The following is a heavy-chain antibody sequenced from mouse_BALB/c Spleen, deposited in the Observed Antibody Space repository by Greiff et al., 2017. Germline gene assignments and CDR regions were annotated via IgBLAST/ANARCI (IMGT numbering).Heavy chain of an antibody. D-gene: IGHD2-14*01. CDR3: ARGEVRRGGYAMDY. J-gene: IGHJ4*01. Sequence: VQLVESGPGLVAPSQSLSITCTVSGFSLTSYGVHWVRQPPGKGLEWLGVIWAGGSTNYNSALMSRLSISKDNSKSQVFLKMNSLQTDDTAMYYCARGEVRRGGYAMDYWGQGTSVTVSS. V-gene: IGHV2-9*02. CDR1: GFSLTSYG. CDR2: IWAGGST.